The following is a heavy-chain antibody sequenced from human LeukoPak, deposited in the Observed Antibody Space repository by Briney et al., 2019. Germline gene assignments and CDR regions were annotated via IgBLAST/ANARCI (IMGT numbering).Heavy chain of an antibody. CDR3: ARDKETMIVVEGLFDY. Sequence: GGSLRLSCAASGFTFSSYSMNWVRQAPGKGLEWVSYISSSSSTIYYADSVKGRFTISRDNAKNSLYLQMNSLRDEDTAVYYCARDKETMIVVEGLFDYWGQGTLVTVSS. CDR1: GFTFSSYS. J-gene: IGHJ4*02. D-gene: IGHD3-22*01. V-gene: IGHV3-48*02. CDR2: ISSSSSTI.